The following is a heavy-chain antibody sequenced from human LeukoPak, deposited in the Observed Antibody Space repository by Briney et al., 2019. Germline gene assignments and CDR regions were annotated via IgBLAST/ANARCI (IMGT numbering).Heavy chain of an antibody. CDR3: AGGDSSGYYPIDY. CDR2: IQNDGNNK. CDR1: GFTFSSNG. J-gene: IGHJ4*02. V-gene: IGHV3-30*02. Sequence: GGSLRLSCAASGFTFSSNGMHWVRQAPGKGLECVAFIQNDGNNKKYADSVKGRFTISRDNSRNTLFLQMNSLRAEDTAVYYCAGGDSSGYYPIDYWGQGTLVTVSS. D-gene: IGHD3-22*01.